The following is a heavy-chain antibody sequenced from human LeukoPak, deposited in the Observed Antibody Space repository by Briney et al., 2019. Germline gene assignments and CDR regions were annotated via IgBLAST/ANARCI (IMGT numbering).Heavy chain of an antibody. J-gene: IGHJ3*02. D-gene: IGHD1-26*01. V-gene: IGHV4-39*01. CDR2: MYYSGST. CDR1: GGSISSSSYY. CDR3: ARLGYSGSYYERAFGI. Sequence: SETLSLTCTVSGGSISSSSYYWGWIRQPPGKGLEWIGSMYYSGSTYYNPSLMSRVTISADTPKNQFSLKLSSVTAADTAVYYCARLGYSGSYYERAFGIWGQGTMVTVSS.